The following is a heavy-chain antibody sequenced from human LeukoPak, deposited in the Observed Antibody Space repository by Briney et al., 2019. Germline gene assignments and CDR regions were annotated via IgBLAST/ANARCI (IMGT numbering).Heavy chain of an antibody. D-gene: IGHD5-18*01. V-gene: IGHV4-39*01. CDR1: GGSISSSSYY. CDR2: IYYSGST. CDR3: ARLGYSYGFSG. Sequence: ASETLSLTCTVSGGSISSSSYYWGWIRQPPGKGLEWIGSIYYSGSTYYNPSLKSRVTISVDTSKNQFSLKLSSATAADTAVYYCARLGYSYGFSGWGQGTLVTVSS. J-gene: IGHJ4*02.